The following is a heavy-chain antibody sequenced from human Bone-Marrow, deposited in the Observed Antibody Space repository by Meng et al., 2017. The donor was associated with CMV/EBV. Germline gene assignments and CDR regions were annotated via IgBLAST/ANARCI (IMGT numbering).Heavy chain of an antibody. J-gene: IGHJ6*02. Sequence: ASVKVSCKASGYTFTSYYMHWVRQAPGQGLEWMGIINPSGGSTSYAQKFQGRVTMTRDTSKNQFSLKLSSVTAADTAVYYCARDRGLEYQLLNEYYYYGMDVWGQETTVTVSS. CDR3: ARDRGLEYQLLNEYYYYGMDV. CDR2: INPSGGST. CDR1: GYTFTSYY. D-gene: IGHD2-2*01. V-gene: IGHV1-46*01.